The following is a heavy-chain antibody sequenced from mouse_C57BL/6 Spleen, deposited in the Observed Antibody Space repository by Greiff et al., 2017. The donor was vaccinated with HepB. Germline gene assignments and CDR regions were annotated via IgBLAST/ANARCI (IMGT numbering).Heavy chain of an antibody. CDR1: GYTFTSYW. D-gene: IGHD4-1*02. CDR2: IHPNSGST. CDR3: ASETNWSYFDY. V-gene: IGHV1-64*01. J-gene: IGHJ2*01. Sequence: QVHVKHSGAELVKPGASVKLSCKASGYTFTSYWMHWVKQRPGQGLEWIGMIHPNSGSTNYNEKFKSKATLTVDKSSSTAYMQLSSLTSEDSAVYYCASETNWSYFDYWGQGTTLTVSS.